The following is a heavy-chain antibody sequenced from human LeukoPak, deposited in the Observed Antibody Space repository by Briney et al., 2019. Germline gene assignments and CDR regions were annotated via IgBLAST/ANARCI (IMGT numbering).Heavy chain of an antibody. CDR3: ARAGQQLEPEGRELGY. V-gene: IGHV4-59*01. Sequence: SESLSLTCTVSGGSISSYYWSWIRQPPGKGLEWIGYIYYSGSTNYNPSLKSRVTISVDTSKNQFSLKLSSVTAADTAVYYCARAGQQLEPEGRELGYWGQGILVTVSS. D-gene: IGHD6-13*01. CDR1: GGSISSYY. J-gene: IGHJ4*02. CDR2: IYYSGST.